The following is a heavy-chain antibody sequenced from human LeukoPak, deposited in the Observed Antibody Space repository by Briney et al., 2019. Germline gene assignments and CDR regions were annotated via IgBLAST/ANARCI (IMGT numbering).Heavy chain of an antibody. CDR1: GYSFVRYG. Sequence: ASLKDSCKASGYSFVRYGISWVRQAPGQGLEWLGWIGAFNGNTNYAQNLQGRVTMTADTATTTAYMELRSLSSDDTAVYYCARDFLSYDGSENHFEDTFDIWGKGTMVTVSS. CDR3: ARDFLSYDGSENHFEDTFDI. J-gene: IGHJ3*02. D-gene: IGHD3-22*01. V-gene: IGHV1-18*01. CDR2: IGAFNGNT.